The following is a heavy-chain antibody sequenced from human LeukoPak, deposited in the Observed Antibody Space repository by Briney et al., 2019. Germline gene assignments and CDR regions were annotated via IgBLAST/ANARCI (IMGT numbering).Heavy chain of an antibody. D-gene: IGHD1-26*01. CDR2: ISSSSSYI. J-gene: IGHJ3*02. V-gene: IGHV3-21*01. CDR3: ARARGSDAFDI. CDR1: GFTFSSYS. Sequence: GGSLRLSCAASGFTFSSYSMNWVCQAPGKGLEWVSSISSSSSYIYYADSVKGRFTISRDNAKNSLYLQMNSLRAEDTAVYYCARARGSDAFDIWGQGTMVTVSS.